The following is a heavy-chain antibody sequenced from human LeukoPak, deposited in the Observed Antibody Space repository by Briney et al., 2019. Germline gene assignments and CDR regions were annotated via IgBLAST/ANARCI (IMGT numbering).Heavy chain of an antibody. CDR3: ARDILLGYCSGGGCYSIYYYYGMDV. CDR2: IYHSGST. J-gene: IGHJ6*02. CDR1: GGSISSSNW. Sequence: SETLSLTCAVSGGSISSSNWWSWVRQPPGKGLEWIGEIYHSGSTNYNPSLKSRVTISVDKSKNQFSLKLSSVTAADTAVYYCARDILLGYCSGGGCYSIYYYYGMDVWGQGTTVTVSS. D-gene: IGHD2-15*01. V-gene: IGHV4-4*02.